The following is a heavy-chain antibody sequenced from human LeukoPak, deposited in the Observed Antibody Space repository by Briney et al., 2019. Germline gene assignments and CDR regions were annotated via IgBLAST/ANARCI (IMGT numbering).Heavy chain of an antibody. CDR1: GFTFSSYG. D-gene: IGHD5-18*01. CDR2: IWYDGSNK. J-gene: IGHJ4*02. CDR3: ARDESADTAEWGPDY. Sequence: PGGSLRLSCAASGFTFSSYGMHWVRQAPGKGLEWVAVIWYDGSNKYYADSVKGRFTISRDNSKNTLYLQMNSLRAEDTAVYYCARDESADTAEWGPDYWGQGTLVTVSS. V-gene: IGHV3-33*08.